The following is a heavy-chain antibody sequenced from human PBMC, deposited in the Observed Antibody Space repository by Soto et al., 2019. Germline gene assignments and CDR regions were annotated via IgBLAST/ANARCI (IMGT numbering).Heavy chain of an antibody. CDR1: GDTFSSHA. Sequence: QVQLVQSGAEVKKPGSSVKVSCKASGDTFSSHAINWVRQAPGQGLEWMGRIIPIFDTTNYAQKFQGRVTLTADESTSTAYMDLSNLRSEDSAVYYCARETSSTYSSGWPYFFDYWGPGTLVTVSS. J-gene: IGHJ4*02. D-gene: IGHD6-19*01. CDR2: IIPIFDTT. V-gene: IGHV1-69*18. CDR3: ARETSSTYSSGWPYFFDY.